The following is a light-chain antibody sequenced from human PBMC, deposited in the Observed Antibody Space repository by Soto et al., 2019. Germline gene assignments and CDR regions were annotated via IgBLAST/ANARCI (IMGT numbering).Light chain of an antibody. Sequence: DIQMTQSPSSLSASVGDRVTITCRASQTISSYLNWYQQTPGRAPKLLIYAASSLQGGVPSRFSGSGSGTDFTLTISSLQPEDFATFYCQQTYSTPSTWTFGQGTKVVIK. J-gene: IGKJ1*01. CDR1: QTISSY. CDR2: AAS. CDR3: QQTYSTPSTWT. V-gene: IGKV1-39*01.